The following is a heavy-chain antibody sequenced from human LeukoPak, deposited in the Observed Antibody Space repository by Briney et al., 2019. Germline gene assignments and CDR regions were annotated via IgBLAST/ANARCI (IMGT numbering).Heavy chain of an antibody. Sequence: KTPETLSLTCAVYGGSFSGYYWSWIRQPPGKGLEWIGEINDSGSINYNPSLKSRVSISVDTSKNHFSLKLSSVTAADTAVYYCAPLMVDYYDCSGHDAFDIWGQGTMVTVSS. CDR2: INDSGSI. CDR3: APLMVDYYDCSGHDAFDI. CDR1: GGSFSGYY. D-gene: IGHD3-22*01. V-gene: IGHV4-34*01. J-gene: IGHJ3*02.